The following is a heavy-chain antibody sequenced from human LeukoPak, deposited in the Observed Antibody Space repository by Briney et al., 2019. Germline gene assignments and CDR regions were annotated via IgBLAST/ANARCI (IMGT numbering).Heavy chain of an antibody. CDR1: GYTFTNFG. CDR3: ARDDSAD. D-gene: IGHD2-21*01. V-gene: IGHV1-18*01. Sequence: ASVKVSCKASGYTFTNFGISGVRQAPGQGREWMGWISGYNNKPNYAQKLQGRVTLTTDTSTSTAYMELRSLRYDDTAVYYCARDDSADWGQGTLVTVSS. CDR2: ISGYNNKP. J-gene: IGHJ4*02.